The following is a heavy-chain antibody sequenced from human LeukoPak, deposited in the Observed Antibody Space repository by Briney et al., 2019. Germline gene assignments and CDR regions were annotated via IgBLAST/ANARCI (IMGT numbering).Heavy chain of an antibody. J-gene: IGHJ4*02. D-gene: IGHD6-6*01. CDR1: AGSISSYY. CDR2: IYYSGST. V-gene: IGHV4-59*01. CDR3: ARGGSTSSDFDF. Sequence: SETLSLTCTVSAGSISSYYWSWIRQPPGKGLEWIGYIYYSGSTNYNPSLKSRVTMSVDTSKNQFSLKLSSVTAADTAVYYCARGGSTSSDFDFWGQGTLVTVFS.